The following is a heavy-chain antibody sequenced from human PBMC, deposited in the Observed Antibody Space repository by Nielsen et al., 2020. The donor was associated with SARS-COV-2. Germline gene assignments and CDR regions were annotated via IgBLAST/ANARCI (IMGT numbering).Heavy chain of an antibody. CDR3: AKDGAQPAQLLWFGEIHLDAFDI. V-gene: IGHV3-23*01. Sequence: ETLSLTCSVSGGSISNYYWSWVRQAPGKGLEWVSTISGSGGRTYYADSVKGRLTISRDKSKNTLFVVMNSLRAEDTAVYYCAKDGAQPAQLLWFGEIHLDAFDIWGQGTMVTVSS. CDR1: GGSISNYY. J-gene: IGHJ3*02. D-gene: IGHD3-10*01. CDR2: ISGSGGRT.